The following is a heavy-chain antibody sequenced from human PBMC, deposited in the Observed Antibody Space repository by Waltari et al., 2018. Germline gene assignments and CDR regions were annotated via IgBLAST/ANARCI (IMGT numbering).Heavy chain of an antibody. V-gene: IGHV4-39*07. Sequence: QLQLQESGPGLVKPSATLSLTCTFSGVSISSSRHYWGWIRQPPGKGLEWIGSIYYSGSTYYNPSLKSRVTISVDTSKNQFSLKLSSVTAADTAVYYCARVSMVQGNAFDIWGQGTMVTVSS. J-gene: IGHJ3*02. CDR2: IYYSGST. CDR1: GVSISSSRHY. D-gene: IGHD3-10*01. CDR3: ARVSMVQGNAFDI.